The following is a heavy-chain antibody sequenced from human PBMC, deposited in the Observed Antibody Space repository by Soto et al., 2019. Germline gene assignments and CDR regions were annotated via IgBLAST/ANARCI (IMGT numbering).Heavy chain of an antibody. CDR3: VKPRSSLQWPPFDP. Sequence: GGSLILSCAASGFHLGSYGMHWVRPAPGKGLEWVAFISPDGRNKDYADSVKGRFTISRDNSKKTLYLQMNSLRVEDTAVYYCVKPRSSLQWPPFDPWGHGTLVTVSS. J-gene: IGHJ5*02. CDR2: ISPDGRNK. V-gene: IGHV3-30*18. CDR1: GFHLGSYG. D-gene: IGHD6-19*01.